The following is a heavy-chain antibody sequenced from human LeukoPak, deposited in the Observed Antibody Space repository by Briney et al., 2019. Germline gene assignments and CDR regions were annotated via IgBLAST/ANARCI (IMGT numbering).Heavy chain of an antibody. V-gene: IGHV3-43*01. J-gene: IGHJ4*02. CDR2: ISWDGDST. CDR1: GFNFDDYT. Sequence: GGSLRRSCAASGFNFDDYTMHWVRQAPGKALERGSLISWDGDSTYYADSVKGRFTISRDNSKHSLYMQMNSLRPEDTALYYCAKDIRDSSLWLGELGFDYWGQGTLVTVSS. CDR3: AKDIRDSSLWLGELGFDY. D-gene: IGHD3-10*01.